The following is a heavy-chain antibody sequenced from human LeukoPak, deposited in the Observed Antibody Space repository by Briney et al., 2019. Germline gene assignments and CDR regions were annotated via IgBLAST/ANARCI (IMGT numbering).Heavy chain of an antibody. CDR2: INHNGNVN. V-gene: IGHV3-7*03. D-gene: IGHD3-16*01. J-gene: IGHJ6*02. CDR3: ARGGGLDV. Sequence: GGPLRLSCAASGFTFSSYWMNWARQAPGKGLEWVASINHNGNVNYYVDSVKGRFTISRDNAKNSLYLQMSNLRAEDTAVYFCARGGGLDVWGQGATVTVSS. CDR1: GFTFSSYW.